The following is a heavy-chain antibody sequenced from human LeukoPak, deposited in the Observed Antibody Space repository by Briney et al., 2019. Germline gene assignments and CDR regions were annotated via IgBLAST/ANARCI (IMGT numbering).Heavy chain of an antibody. Sequence: ASVKVSCKASGYRFTGYYIHWVRQAPGQGPEWMGWINPHSGGTKFAQKFQGRVTMTRDTSISTAYMEVSRLRSDDAAVYYCAREYYDILTGSLDYWGQGTLVTVSS. J-gene: IGHJ4*02. D-gene: IGHD3-9*01. CDR3: AREYYDILTGSLDY. V-gene: IGHV1-2*02. CDR2: INPHSGGT. CDR1: GYRFTGYY.